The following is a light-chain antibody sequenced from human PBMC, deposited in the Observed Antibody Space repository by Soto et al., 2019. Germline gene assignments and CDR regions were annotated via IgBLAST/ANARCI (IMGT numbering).Light chain of an antibody. J-gene: IGKJ4*01. CDR2: GAS. CDR1: QSISSN. V-gene: IGKV3-15*01. Sequence: EILMTQFPATLSVSPGGRATLSCRASQSISSNLAWYQQKPGQAPRLLVYGASTRATGIPARFSGSGSGTEFTLTISSLQSEDFAVYYCQQYNDWPLTFGEGTKVDIK. CDR3: QQYNDWPLT.